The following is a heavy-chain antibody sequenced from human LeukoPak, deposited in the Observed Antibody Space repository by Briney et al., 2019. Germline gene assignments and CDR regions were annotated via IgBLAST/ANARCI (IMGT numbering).Heavy chain of an antibody. Sequence: GGSLRLSCAASGFTFSSYSMNWVRQAPGKGLEWVSSISSSSSYIYYADSVKGRFTISRDNAKNSLYLQMNSLRAEDTAVYYCARDYEKGYDSSGLFDYWGQGTLVTVSS. D-gene: IGHD3-22*01. J-gene: IGHJ4*02. CDR3: ARDYEKGYDSSGLFDY. CDR1: GFTFSSYS. V-gene: IGHV3-21*01. CDR2: ISSSSSYI.